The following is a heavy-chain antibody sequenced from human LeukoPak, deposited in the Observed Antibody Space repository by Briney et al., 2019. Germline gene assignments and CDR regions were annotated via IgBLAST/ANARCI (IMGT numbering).Heavy chain of an antibody. V-gene: IGHV3-9*01. CDR3: ATMGGGDSGYGNFDY. CDR2: INWNSDSI. J-gene: IGHJ4*02. D-gene: IGHD5-12*01. CDR1: GFTFDDYA. Sequence: GRSLRLSCAVSGFTFDDYAMHWVRQVPGKGLEWVSGINWNSDSIGYADSVKGRFTTSRDNAKNSLYLQMNSLRAEDTAFYYCATMGGGDSGYGNFDYWGQGTLVTVSS.